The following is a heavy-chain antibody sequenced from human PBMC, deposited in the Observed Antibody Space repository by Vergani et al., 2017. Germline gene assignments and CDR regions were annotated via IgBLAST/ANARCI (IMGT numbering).Heavy chain of an antibody. CDR3: ARELLAYCGGDCYLPFYY. CDR1: GFTFSSYS. D-gene: IGHD2-21*02. J-gene: IGHJ4*02. V-gene: IGHV3-48*04. Sequence: EVQLVESGGGLVQPGGSLRLSCAASGFTFSSYSMNWVRQAPGKGLEWVSYISSSSSTIYYADSVTGRFTITRDNAKNSLYLQMNSLRAEDTAVYYCARELLAYCGGDCYLPFYYWGQGTLVTVSS. CDR2: ISSSSSTI.